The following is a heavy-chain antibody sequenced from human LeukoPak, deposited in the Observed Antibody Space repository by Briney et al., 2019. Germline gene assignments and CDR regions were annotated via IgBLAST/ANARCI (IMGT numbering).Heavy chain of an antibody. CDR1: GGSFSGYY. D-gene: IGHD6-19*01. J-gene: IGHJ4*02. Sequence: SETLSLTCAVYGGSFSGYYWSWIRQPPGKGLEWIGEINHSGSTNYNPSLKSRVTISVDTSKNQFSLKLSSVTAADTAVYYCARGRGWYGGPLDYWGQGTLVTVSS. CDR3: ARGRGWYGGPLDY. CDR2: INHSGST. V-gene: IGHV4-34*01.